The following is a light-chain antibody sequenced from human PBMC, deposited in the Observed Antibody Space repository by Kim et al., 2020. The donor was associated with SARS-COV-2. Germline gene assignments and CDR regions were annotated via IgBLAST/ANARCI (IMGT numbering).Light chain of an antibody. CDR3: HQYGTPHLT. J-gene: IGKJ2*01. CDR1: QTVPRNF. V-gene: IGKV3-20*01. CDR2: SAS. Sequence: LSPGDGATLSCRASQTVPRNFLAWYQQTPGQAPRPLIYSASVRATGIPDRFSGSGSGTDFTLTIRRLEPEDFVIYYCHQYGTPHLTYGQGTKLEI.